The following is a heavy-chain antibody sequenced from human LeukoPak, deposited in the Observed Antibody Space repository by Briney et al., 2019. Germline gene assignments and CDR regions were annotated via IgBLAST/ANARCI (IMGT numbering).Heavy chain of an antibody. CDR1: GFTFSSYS. J-gene: IGHJ6*04. V-gene: IGHV3-21*01. Sequence: GGSLRLSCAASGFTFSSYSMNWVRQAPGKGLGWVSSISSSSSYIYYADSVKGRFTISRDNAKNSLYLQMNSLRAEDTAVYYCARDLESSSPDYGMDVWGKGTTVTVSS. D-gene: IGHD6-13*01. CDR3: ARDLESSSPDYGMDV. CDR2: ISSSSSYI.